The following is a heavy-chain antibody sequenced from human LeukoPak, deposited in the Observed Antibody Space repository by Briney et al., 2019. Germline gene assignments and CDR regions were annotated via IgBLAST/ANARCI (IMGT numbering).Heavy chain of an antibody. CDR1: GGSFSGYY. V-gene: IGHV4-34*01. CDR3: ARVGYYYGSGSYSLLDY. CDR2: INHSGST. D-gene: IGHD3-10*01. Sequence: PSETQSLTCAVYGGSFSGYYWSWIRQPPGKGLEWIGEINHSGSTNYNPSLKSRVTISVDTSKNQFSLKLSSVTAADTAVYYCARVGYYYGSGSYSLLDYWGQGTLVTVSS. J-gene: IGHJ4*02.